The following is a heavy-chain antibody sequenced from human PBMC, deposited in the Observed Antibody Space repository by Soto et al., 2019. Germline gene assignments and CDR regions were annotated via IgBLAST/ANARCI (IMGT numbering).Heavy chain of an antibody. Sequence: QVQLVQSGAEVKKPGASVKVSCKASGYTFTSYYMHWVRQAPGQGLEWMGILNPSGGSTSYAQKFKGRVTMNRDTSTSTVYMELSSLSSEDKAVYYCARDGGGYYGSSGYGPRYYFDYWGQGTLVTASS. D-gene: IGHD3-22*01. V-gene: IGHV1-46*01. CDR3: ARDGGGYYGSSGYGPRYYFDY. CDR2: LNPSGGST. CDR1: GYTFTSYY. J-gene: IGHJ4*02.